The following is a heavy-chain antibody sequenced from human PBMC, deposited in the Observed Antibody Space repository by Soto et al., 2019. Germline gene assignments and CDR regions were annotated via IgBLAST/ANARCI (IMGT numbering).Heavy chain of an antibody. J-gene: IGHJ4*02. Sequence: EVQLLQSWGGLVQPGGSLRLSCAASGFTFTNYAMHWVRQALWKGVEWLSSISGGGTGTYSAASVKGRFTISSDRSMNTVYLEMRRLRPQDTAVYYRSKGKFHDGVGNWVAHQALDYWGQGNLLTASA. D-gene: IGHD2-15*01. V-gene: IGHV3-23*01. CDR3: SKGKFHDGVGNWVAHQALDY. CDR1: GFTFTNYA. CDR2: ISGGGTGT.